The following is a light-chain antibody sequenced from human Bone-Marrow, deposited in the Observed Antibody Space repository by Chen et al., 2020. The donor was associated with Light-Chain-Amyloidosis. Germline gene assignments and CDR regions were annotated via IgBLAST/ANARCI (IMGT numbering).Light chain of an antibody. CDR3: QSYVRGLSGLV. Sequence: QSVLTQPPSVSGAPGQRVTISCTGSSSNIGANYDVHWYQQLPVTAPQLLIIHNINLPSGVPDRFSGSKSGTSASLAITGCQAEDVAVYYCQSYVRGLSGLVIGGLTKLTVL. J-gene: IGLJ2*01. CDR2: HNI. V-gene: IGLV1-40*01. CDR1: SSNIGANYD.